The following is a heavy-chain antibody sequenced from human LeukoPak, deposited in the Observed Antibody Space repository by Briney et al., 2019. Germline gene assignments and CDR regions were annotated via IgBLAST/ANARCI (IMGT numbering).Heavy chain of an antibody. CDR3: ARAGQFISARPISFDY. V-gene: IGHV4-59*01. D-gene: IGHD6-6*01. CDR2: IYYSGST. J-gene: IGHJ4*02. Sequence: PSETLSLTCTVSGGSISSYYWCWIRQPPGKGLEWIGYIYYSGSTNYNPSLKSRVTISVDTSKNQFSLKLSSVTAADTAVYYCARAGQFISARPISFDYWGQGTLVTVSS. CDR1: GGSISSYY.